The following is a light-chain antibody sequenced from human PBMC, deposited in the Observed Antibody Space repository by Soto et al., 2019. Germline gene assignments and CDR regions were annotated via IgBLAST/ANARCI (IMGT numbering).Light chain of an antibody. J-gene: IGLJ2*01. CDR2: DVS. V-gene: IGLV2-14*01. CDR3: SSYTSSSTLEV. CDR1: SSDVGGYNY. Sequence: QSALTQPASVSGSPGQSITISCTGTSSDVGGYNYVSWYQQHPGKAPKVMIYDVSNRPSGVSNRFSGSKSGNTASLTISGLQAEDEDDYYCSSYTSSSTLEVFGGGTKLTVL.